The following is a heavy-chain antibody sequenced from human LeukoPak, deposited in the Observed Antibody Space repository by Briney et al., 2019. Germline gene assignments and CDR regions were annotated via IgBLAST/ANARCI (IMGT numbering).Heavy chain of an antibody. CDR3: AKNIWFGESSDAFHI. Sequence: ASAKVSCKASGYTFTSYHMYWVRQAPGQGLEWMGWINPNSGGTNYAQKFQGRVTMTRDTSISTAHMELSRLRSDDTAVYYCAKNIWFGESSDAFHIWGRGTMVTVSS. D-gene: IGHD3-10*01. CDR1: GYTFTSYH. CDR2: INPNSGGT. V-gene: IGHV1-2*02. J-gene: IGHJ3*02.